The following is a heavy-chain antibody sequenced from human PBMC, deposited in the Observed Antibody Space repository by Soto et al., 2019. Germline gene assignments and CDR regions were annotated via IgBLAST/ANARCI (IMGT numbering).Heavy chain of an antibody. Sequence: PSETLSLTCAVYGGSFSGYYWSWIRQPPGKGLEWIGEINHSGSTNYNPSLKSRVTISVDTSKNQFSLKLSSVTAADTDVYYCARGTISVDYGDYEPFGPRGYYYMDVWGKGTTVTVSS. CDR2: INHSGST. J-gene: IGHJ6*03. CDR1: GGSFSGYY. CDR3: ARGTISVDYGDYEPFGPRGYYYMDV. D-gene: IGHD4-17*01. V-gene: IGHV4-34*01.